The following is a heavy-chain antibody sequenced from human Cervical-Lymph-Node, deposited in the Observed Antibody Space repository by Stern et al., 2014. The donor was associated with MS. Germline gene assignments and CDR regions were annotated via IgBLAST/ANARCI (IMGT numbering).Heavy chain of an antibody. J-gene: IGHJ4*02. D-gene: IGHD3-22*01. Sequence: QVQLQESGPGLVKPSETLSLTCTASGGSISSYYWSWIRQPPGKGLEWIGYIYNSGSTNYNPSLKSRVTISVDTSKNHFFLKLSSVTAADTAIYYCARGRHFDSSGLDYWGQGTLVTVSS. V-gene: IGHV4-59*01. CDR2: IYNSGST. CDR1: GGSISSYY. CDR3: ARGRHFDSSGLDY.